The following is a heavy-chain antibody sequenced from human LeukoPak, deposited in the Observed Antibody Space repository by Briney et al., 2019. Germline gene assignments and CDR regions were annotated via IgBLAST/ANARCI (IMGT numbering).Heavy chain of an antibody. V-gene: IGHV1-2*02. J-gene: IGHJ6*02. CDR2: INPNTGGT. D-gene: IGHD3-9*01. CDR3: ARGYYDILTAPYYYGMDV. CDR1: GYTFIDYY. Sequence: ASVKVSCKASGYTFIDYYLHWVRQAPGQGLEWMGWINPNTGGTNYAQKFQGRVTMTRDTSISTVYMELSRLRSDDTAVYYCARGYYDILTAPYYYGMDVWGQGTTVTVSS.